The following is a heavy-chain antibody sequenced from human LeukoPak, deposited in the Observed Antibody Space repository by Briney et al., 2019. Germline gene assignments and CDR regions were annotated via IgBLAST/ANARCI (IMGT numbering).Heavy chain of an antibody. CDR1: GGSFSGYY. CDR2: INHSGST. J-gene: IGHJ4*02. CDR3: ARNGPMVRGVNLGLDY. Sequence: PSETLSLTSAVYGGSFSGYYWSWIRQPPGKGLEWIGEINHSGSTNYNPSLKSRVTISVDTSKNQFSLKLSSVTAADTAVYYCARNGPMVRGVNLGLDYWGQGTLVTVSS. D-gene: IGHD3-10*01. V-gene: IGHV4-34*01.